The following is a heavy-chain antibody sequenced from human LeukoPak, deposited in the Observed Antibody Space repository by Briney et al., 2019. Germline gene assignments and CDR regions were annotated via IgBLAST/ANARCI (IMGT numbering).Heavy chain of an antibody. V-gene: IGHV4-4*07. CDR3: ARGRGHLFGRRLGEFFDP. CDR2: IYTSGST. J-gene: IGHJ5*02. D-gene: IGHD3-16*01. Sequence: SETLSLTCTVSGGSISSYYWRWIRQPAGKGLEWIGRIYTSGSTNYNPSLKSRVTMSVDTSKNQFSLKLSSVTAADTAVYYCARGRGHLFGRRLGEFFDPWGQGTLVTVSS. CDR1: GGSISSYY.